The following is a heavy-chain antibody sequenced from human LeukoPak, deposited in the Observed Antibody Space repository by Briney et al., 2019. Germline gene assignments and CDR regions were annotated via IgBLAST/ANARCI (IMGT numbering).Heavy chain of an antibody. CDR1: GGTFSSYA. CDR2: IIPIFGTA. Sequence: GASVKVSCTASGGTFSSYAISWVRQAPGQGLEWMGGIIPIFGTANYAQKFQGRVTITTDESTSTAYMELSSLRSEDTAVYYCARGHGYCSSTSCYQGWGQGTLVTVSS. D-gene: IGHD2-2*01. V-gene: IGHV1-69*05. J-gene: IGHJ4*02. CDR3: ARGHGYCSSTSCYQG.